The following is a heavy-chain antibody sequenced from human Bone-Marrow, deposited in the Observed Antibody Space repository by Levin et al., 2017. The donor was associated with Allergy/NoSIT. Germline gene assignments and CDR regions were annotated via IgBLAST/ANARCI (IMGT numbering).Heavy chain of an antibody. CDR3: AREFVVVVAATPETSVDYYYGMDV. V-gene: IGHV3-53*01. Sequence: GESLKISCAASGFTVSSNYMSWVRQAPGKGLEWVSVIYSGGSTYYADSVKGRFTISRDNSKNTLYLQMNSLRAEDTAVYYCAREFVVVVAATPETSVDYYYGMDVWGQGTTVTVSS. CDR2: IYSGGST. D-gene: IGHD2-15*01. J-gene: IGHJ6*02. CDR1: GFTVSSNY.